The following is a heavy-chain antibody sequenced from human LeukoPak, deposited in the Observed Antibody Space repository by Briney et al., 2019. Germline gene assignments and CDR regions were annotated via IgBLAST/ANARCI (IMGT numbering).Heavy chain of an antibody. V-gene: IGHV4-34*01. J-gene: IGHJ6*03. CDR2: INHSGST. Sequence: PSETLSLTCAVYGGSFSGYYWSWIRQPPGKGLEWIGEINHSGSTNYNPSLKSRVTISVDTSKNQFSLKLSSVTAADTAVYYCARLKTTVTTKQYYMDVWGKGTTVTVSS. D-gene: IGHD4-11*01. CDR3: ARLKTTVTTKQYYMDV. CDR1: GGSFSGYY.